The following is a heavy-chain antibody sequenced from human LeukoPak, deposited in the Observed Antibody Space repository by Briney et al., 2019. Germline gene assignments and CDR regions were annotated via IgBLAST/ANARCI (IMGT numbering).Heavy chain of an antibody. V-gene: IGHV1-46*01. Sequence: ASVKVSCKASGYTFTSYYMHWVRQAPGQGLEWMGIINPSGGSTSYAQKFQGRVTMTRDMSTSTVYMELSSLRSEDTAAYYCARELTYYDSSGRFDYWGQGTLVTVSS. CDR2: INPSGGST. CDR3: ARELTYYDSSGRFDY. D-gene: IGHD3-22*01. CDR1: GYTFTSYY. J-gene: IGHJ4*02.